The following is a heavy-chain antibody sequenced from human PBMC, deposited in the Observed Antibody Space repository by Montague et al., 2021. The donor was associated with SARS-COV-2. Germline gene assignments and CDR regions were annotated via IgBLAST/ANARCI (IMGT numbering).Heavy chain of an antibody. J-gene: IGHJ4*02. D-gene: IGHD2-8*01. Sequence: SLRLSCAASGFAFTDYYMSWMRQAPGKGLEWISYISSSGNDIDYADSVKGRFTISRDNDDNSLYLQMNSLRAEDTAVYYCAGDYTKRPCRTDFTHRHYQDNWGRGTRVTVSS. CDR3: AGDYTKRPCRTDFTHRHYQDN. CDR2: ISSSGNDI. V-gene: IGHV3-11*01. CDR1: GFAFTDYY.